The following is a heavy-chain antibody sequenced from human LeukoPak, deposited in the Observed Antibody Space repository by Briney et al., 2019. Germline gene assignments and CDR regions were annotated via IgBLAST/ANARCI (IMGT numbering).Heavy chain of an antibody. CDR2: IHPSGGST. J-gene: IGHJ3*01. Sequence: ASVKVSCKASGYTFINFYMHWVRQAPGHGLEWMGRIHPSGGSTSYAQKLHGRVTMTSDTSINTLYMELNSLASEDTAVYYCAREGYDSNEYPFFDGWGQGTMVTASS. CDR1: GYTFINFY. D-gene: IGHD3-22*01. V-gene: IGHV1-46*04. CDR3: AREGYDSNEYPFFDG.